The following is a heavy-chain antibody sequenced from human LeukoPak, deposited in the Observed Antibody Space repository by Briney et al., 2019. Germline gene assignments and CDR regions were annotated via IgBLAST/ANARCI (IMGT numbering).Heavy chain of an antibody. CDR3: AKVMRPWGSDAFDI. D-gene: IGHD3-16*01. J-gene: IGHJ3*02. CDR2: ISWNSGSI. Sequence: GGSLRLSCAASGFTFDDYAMHWVRQAPGKGLEWVSGISWNSGSIGYADSVKGRFTISRDNAKNSLYLQMNSLRAEDTALYYCAKVMRPWGSDAFDIWGQGTMVTVSS. V-gene: IGHV3-9*01. CDR1: GFTFDDYA.